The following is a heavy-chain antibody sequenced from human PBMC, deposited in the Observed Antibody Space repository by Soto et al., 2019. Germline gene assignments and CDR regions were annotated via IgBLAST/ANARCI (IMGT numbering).Heavy chain of an antibody. Sequence: GGSPRLSCAASGFTFSSYWMHWVRQAPGKGLVWVSRINSDGSSTSYADSVKGRFTISRDNAKNTLYLQMNSLRAEDTAVYYCARSGPYLDPFDPWGQGTLVTVSS. V-gene: IGHV3-74*01. CDR2: INSDGSST. J-gene: IGHJ5*02. CDR3: ARSGPYLDPFDP. D-gene: IGHD2-2*02. CDR1: GFTFSSYW.